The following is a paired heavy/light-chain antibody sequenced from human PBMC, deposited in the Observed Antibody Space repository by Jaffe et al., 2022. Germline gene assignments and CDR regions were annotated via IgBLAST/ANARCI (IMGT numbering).Light chain of an antibody. Sequence: AIQLTQSPSSLSASVGDRVTITCRASQGISSALAWYQQKPGKAPKLLIYDASSLESGVPSRFSGSGSGTDFTLTISSLQPEDFATYYCQQFNSYPRTFGQGTKVEIK. CDR3: QQFNSYPRT. CDR2: DAS. CDR1: QGISSA. V-gene: IGKV1-13*02. J-gene: IGKJ1*01.
Heavy chain of an antibody. CDR2: MNPNSGNT. Sequence: QVQLVQSGAEVKKPGASVKVSCKASGYTFTSYDINWVRQATGQGLEWMGWMNPNSGNTGYAQKFQGRVTMTRNTSISTAYMELSSLRSEDTAVYYCARGQLRYFDWLPIGRDNWFDPWGQGTLVTVSS. V-gene: IGHV1-8*01. CDR3: ARGQLRYFDWLPIGRDNWFDP. CDR1: GYTFTSYD. J-gene: IGHJ5*02. D-gene: IGHD3-9*01.